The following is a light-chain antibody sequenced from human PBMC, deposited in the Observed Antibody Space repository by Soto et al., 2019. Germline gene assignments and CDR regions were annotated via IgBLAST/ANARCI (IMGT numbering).Light chain of an antibody. CDR1: SLHSSYA. CDR3: QTWGTGPCV. J-gene: IGLJ3*02. CDR2: LNSDGTH. V-gene: IGLV4-69*01. Sequence: QPVLTQSPSASASLGASVKLTCTLSSLHSSYAIAWHQQQPEKGPRYLMRLNSDGTHSKGDGIPDRFSGSSSGAERYLTISSLQSEDEADYYCQTWGTGPCVFGGGTKLTVL.